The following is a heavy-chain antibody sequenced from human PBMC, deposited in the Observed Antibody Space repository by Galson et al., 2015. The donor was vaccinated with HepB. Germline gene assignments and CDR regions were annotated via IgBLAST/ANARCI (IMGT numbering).Heavy chain of an antibody. D-gene: IGHD3-3*01. V-gene: IGHV1-46*01. CDR2: INPSGGST. J-gene: IGHJ6*02. CDR3: ARAPQYYDFWSGYYNPYYYYGMDV. Sequence: SVKVSCKASGYTFTSYYMHWVRQAPGQGLEWMGIINPSGGSTSYAQKFQGRVTMTRDTSTSTVYMELSSLRSEDTAVYYCARAPQYYDFWSGYYNPYYYYGMDVWGQGTTVTVSS. CDR1: GYTFTSYY.